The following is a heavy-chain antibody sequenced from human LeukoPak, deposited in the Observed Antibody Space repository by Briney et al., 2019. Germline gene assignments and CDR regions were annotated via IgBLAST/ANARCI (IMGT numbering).Heavy chain of an antibody. Sequence: ASVKVSCKASGYTFTGYYMHWVRQAPGQGLEWMGWINPNSGGTNYAQKFQGRVTMTRDTSISTAYMELGRLRSDDTAVYYCARGDGYYGSGGKAYYYYYMDVWGKGTTVTVSS. CDR2: INPNSGGT. D-gene: IGHD3-10*01. V-gene: IGHV1-2*02. CDR1: GYTFTGYY. CDR3: ARGDGYYGSGGKAYYYYYMDV. J-gene: IGHJ6*03.